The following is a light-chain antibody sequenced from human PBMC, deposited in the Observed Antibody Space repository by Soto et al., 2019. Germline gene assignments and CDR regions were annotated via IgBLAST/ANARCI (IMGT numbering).Light chain of an antibody. Sequence: DIQMTQSPSSLSASVGDRVTIPCRASQGISNHLAWYQQKPGKLPKLLVYAASTLQSGVPSRFSGSGSGTDFTLTISSLQPEDVATYYCQKYNSAPPWTFGQGTTVEIK. CDR1: QGISNH. V-gene: IGKV1-27*01. CDR2: AAS. J-gene: IGKJ1*01. CDR3: QKYNSAPPWT.